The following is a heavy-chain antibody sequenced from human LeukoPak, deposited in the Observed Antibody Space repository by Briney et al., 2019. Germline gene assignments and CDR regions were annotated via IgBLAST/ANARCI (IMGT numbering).Heavy chain of an antibody. CDR3: AKVRGVDYYFDD. V-gene: IGHV3-30*02. Sequence: GRSLRLSCAASGFTFSAYAMHWVRQAPGKGLEWVAFIRYDGSNKYYADSVKGRFTISRDNSKNTLYVQMNSLRVEDTAVYYCAKVRGVDYYFDDWGQGTLVTVSS. J-gene: IGHJ4*02. CDR1: GFTFSAYA. CDR2: IRYDGSNK. D-gene: IGHD3-10*01.